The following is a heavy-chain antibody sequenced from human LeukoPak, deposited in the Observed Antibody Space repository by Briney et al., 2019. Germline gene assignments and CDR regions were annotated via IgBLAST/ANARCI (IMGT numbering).Heavy chain of an antibody. CDR1: GFTFSSYA. CDR3: ARDPHDSRDRPDVVNYFDY. J-gene: IGHJ4*02. CDR2: ISYDGSNK. Sequence: GGSLRVYCAASGFTFSSYAMHWVRQAPGKGLEWVAVISYDGSNKYYADSVKGRFTISRDNSKNTLYLQMNSLRAEDTAVYYCARDPHDSRDRPDVVNYFDYWGQGTLVTVSS. D-gene: IGHD4-23*01. V-gene: IGHV3-30-3*01.